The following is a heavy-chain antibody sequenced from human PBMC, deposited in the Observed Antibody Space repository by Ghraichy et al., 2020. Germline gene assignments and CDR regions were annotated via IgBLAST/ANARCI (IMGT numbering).Heavy chain of an antibody. V-gene: IGHV4-31*03. J-gene: IGHJ3*02. CDR1: GGSISSGGYY. D-gene: IGHD3-3*01. CDR2: IYYSGST. Sequence: TLALTCTVSGGSISSGGYYWSWIRQHPGKGLEWIGYIYYSGSTYYNPSLKSRVTISVDTSKNQFSLKLSSVTAADTAVYYCASGSGYYDAFDIWGQGTMVTVSS. CDR3: ASGSGYYDAFDI.